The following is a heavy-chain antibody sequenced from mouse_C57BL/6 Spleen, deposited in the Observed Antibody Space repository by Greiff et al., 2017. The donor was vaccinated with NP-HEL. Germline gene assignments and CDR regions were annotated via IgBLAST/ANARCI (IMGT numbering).Heavy chain of an antibody. J-gene: IGHJ3*01. CDR3: TRDYDYDGFAY. D-gene: IGHD2-4*01. CDR1: GYTFTDYE. Sequence: QVQLKQPGAELVRPGASVTLSCKASGYTFTDYEMHWVKQTPVHGLEWIGAIDPETGGTAYNQKFKGKAILTADKSSSTAYMELRSLTSEDSAVYYCTRDYDYDGFAYWGQGTLVTVSA. CDR2: IDPETGGT. V-gene: IGHV1-15*01.